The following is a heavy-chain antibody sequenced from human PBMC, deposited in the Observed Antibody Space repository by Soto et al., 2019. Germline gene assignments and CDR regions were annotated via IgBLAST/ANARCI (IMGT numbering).Heavy chain of an antibody. Sequence: ALETLSLTCTVSGGSISDYYWNWIRQPPGKGLEWIGFIHYTGNTNYNPSLKSRVAISVDTSKNQFSVKLTSVTAADTAVYYCARGTPYHRNDDWFDTWGQGTLVTVSS. J-gene: IGHJ5*02. CDR1: GGSISDYY. CDR2: IHYTGNT. V-gene: IGHV4-59*01. CDR3: ARGTPYHRNDDWFDT.